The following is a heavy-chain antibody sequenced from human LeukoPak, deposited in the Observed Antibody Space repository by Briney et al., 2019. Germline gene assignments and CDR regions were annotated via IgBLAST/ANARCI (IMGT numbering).Heavy chain of an antibody. CDR2: ISWYSGSM. J-gene: IGHJ6*03. D-gene: IGHD5-12*01. CDR3: ARRSRAIVATKFARGRYMDV. V-gene: IGHV3-9*01. Sequence: GGSLTLSCAASGFPLDVYPVHWVRHAPGRGVEGVSGISWYSGSMGYADSVKGRFTISRDNAKNSLYLQMNSLRAEDTAVYYCARRSRAIVATKFARGRYMDVWGKGTTVTVSS. CDR1: GFPLDVYP.